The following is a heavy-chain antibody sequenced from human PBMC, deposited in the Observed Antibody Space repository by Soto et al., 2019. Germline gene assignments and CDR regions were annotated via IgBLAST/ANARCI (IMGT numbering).Heavy chain of an antibody. J-gene: IGHJ6*02. CDR3: ARGRGYYDSSGYHGGIHYYYGMDV. CDR1: GGSISSGDYY. D-gene: IGHD3-22*01. V-gene: IGHV4-30-4*01. CDR2: IYYSGST. Sequence: SSETVSLTCTVSGGSISSGDYYWSWIRQPPGKGLEWIGYIYYSGSTYYNPSLKSRVTISVDTSKNQFSLKLSSVTAADTAVYYCARGRGYYDSSGYHGGIHYYYGMDVWGQGTTVTVSS.